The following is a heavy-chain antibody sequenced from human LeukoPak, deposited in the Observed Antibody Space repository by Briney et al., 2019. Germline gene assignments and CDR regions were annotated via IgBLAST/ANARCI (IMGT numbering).Heavy chain of an antibody. J-gene: IGHJ4*02. CDR2: MSPNSGNT. Sequence: ASVTVSCTASGYTFTSYDINWVRQATGQGPGWMGWMSPNSGNTGYAQKFQGRVTMTRSTSMSTAYMELSSLRSEDTAVYYCARGPPNWGYDYWGQGTLVTVSS. V-gene: IGHV1-8*01. CDR3: ARGPPNWGYDY. D-gene: IGHD7-27*01. CDR1: GYTFTSYD.